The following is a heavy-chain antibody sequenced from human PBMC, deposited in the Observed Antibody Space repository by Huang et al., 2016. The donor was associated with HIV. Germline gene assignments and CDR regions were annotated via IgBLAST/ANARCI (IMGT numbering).Heavy chain of an antibody. CDR3: ARNMWIELWSRAFDV. J-gene: IGHJ3*01. D-gene: IGHD5-18*01. Sequence: QVQLVQSGAEVKKPGASVKVSCTASGYTFTSYGISWVRQAPGQGLEWMGRISTSKGKTKYSQNLQGRATVTTDTATSTAYMELRSLRYDDTAVYYCARNMWIELWSRAFDVWGQGTVVSVSS. CDR1: GYTFTSYG. V-gene: IGHV1-18*04. CDR2: ISTSKGKT.